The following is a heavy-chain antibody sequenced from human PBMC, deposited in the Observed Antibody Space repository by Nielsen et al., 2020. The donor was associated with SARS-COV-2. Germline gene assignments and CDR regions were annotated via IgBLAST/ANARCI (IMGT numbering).Heavy chain of an antibody. V-gene: IGHV3-48*04. CDR3: ASSGWLDH. CDR1: GFTFSSYW. CDR2: ITNTDAK. J-gene: IGHJ4*02. Sequence: GESLKISCAASGFTFSSYWMSWVRQAPGKGLEWVSYITNTDAKYYADSVKGRFTISRDNAQSSLYLHMNSLRAEDTAVYYCASSGWLDHWGQGTLVTVSS. D-gene: IGHD6-19*01.